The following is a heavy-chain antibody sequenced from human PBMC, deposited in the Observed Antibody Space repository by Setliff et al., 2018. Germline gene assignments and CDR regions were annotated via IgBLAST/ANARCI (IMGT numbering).Heavy chain of an antibody. V-gene: IGHV1-24*01. CDR3: ATRGDSGSYYAAEYIQH. J-gene: IGHJ1*01. Sequence: ASVKVSCKVSGYTLTELSMHWVRQAPGKGLEWMGGFNPEDGETIYAQKFQGRVTMTENKSTDTAYMELSSLRSEDTAVYYCATRGDSGSYYAAEYIQHWGKGTLVTVSS. D-gene: IGHD1-26*01. CDR2: FNPEDGET. CDR1: GYTLTELS.